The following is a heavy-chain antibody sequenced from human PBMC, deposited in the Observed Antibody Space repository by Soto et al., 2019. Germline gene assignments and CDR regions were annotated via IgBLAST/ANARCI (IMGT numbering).Heavy chain of an antibody. V-gene: IGHV3-66*01. Sequence: GESLKISCAASGFTVISNCMSWVRQAPGKGLEWVSVIYSGGSTYYADSVKGRFTISRDNSKNTLYLQMNSLRAEDTAVYYCAREGYDILTGWYNYWGQGTLVTVSS. CDR1: GFTVISNC. CDR2: IYSGGST. J-gene: IGHJ4*02. D-gene: IGHD3-9*01. CDR3: AREGYDILTGWYNY.